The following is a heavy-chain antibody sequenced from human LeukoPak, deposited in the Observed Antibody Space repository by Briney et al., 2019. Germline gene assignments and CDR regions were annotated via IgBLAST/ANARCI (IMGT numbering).Heavy chain of an antibody. Sequence: GASLRLSCAASGFTFSSYTLSWVRQAPGKGLEWISAIRGSGTSTYYTASVKGRFTISRDNSRNTLYLQMNSLRAEDTAVYYCAKDTCGADCSSHYDHWGQGTLVTVSS. D-gene: IGHD2-21*02. J-gene: IGHJ4*02. CDR2: IRGSGTST. CDR3: AKDTCGADCSSHYDH. CDR1: GFTFSSYT. V-gene: IGHV3-23*01.